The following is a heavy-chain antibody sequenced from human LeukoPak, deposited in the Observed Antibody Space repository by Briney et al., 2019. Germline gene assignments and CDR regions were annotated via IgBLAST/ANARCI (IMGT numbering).Heavy chain of an antibody. D-gene: IGHD5-18*01. Sequence: SETLSLTCTVSGGSISSYYWSWIRQPPGKGLEWIGYIYYSGSTNYNPSLKSRVTISVDTSKNQFSLRLSSVTAADTAVYYCARVGDYSYGNYWGQGTLVTVSS. J-gene: IGHJ4*02. CDR2: IYYSGST. CDR3: ARVGDYSYGNY. V-gene: IGHV4-59*01. CDR1: GGSISSYY.